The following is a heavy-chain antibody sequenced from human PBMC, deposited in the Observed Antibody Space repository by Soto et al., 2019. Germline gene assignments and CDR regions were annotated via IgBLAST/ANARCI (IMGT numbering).Heavy chain of an antibody. V-gene: IGHV4-34*01. CDR1: SGSFSAFY. J-gene: IGHJ6*02. CDR2: IIHSGST. D-gene: IGHD6-13*01. Sequence: SETLSLTCTVYSGSFSAFYWGWIRQPPGKGLEWIGEIIHSGSTNYNPSLKSRVTISVDTSNNQFSLKLSSVTAADTAVYYCARGRAQQLVRGGYIYYGMDVWGQGTTVTVSS. CDR3: ARGRAQQLVRGGYIYYGMDV.